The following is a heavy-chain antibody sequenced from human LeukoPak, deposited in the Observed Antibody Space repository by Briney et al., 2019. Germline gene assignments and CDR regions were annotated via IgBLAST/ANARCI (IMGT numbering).Heavy chain of an antibody. CDR3: ARGGGSYVW. J-gene: IGHJ4*02. V-gene: IGHV1-18*01. Sequence: ASVKVSCKASGYTFTSHGITWVRQAPGQGLEWMGWISTYNGHTKNVQKFQGRVTMTTDTSTSTAYMELRSLRSDDTAVYYCARGGGSYVWWGQGTLVTVSS. CDR1: GYTFTSHG. CDR2: ISTYNGHT. D-gene: IGHD1-26*01.